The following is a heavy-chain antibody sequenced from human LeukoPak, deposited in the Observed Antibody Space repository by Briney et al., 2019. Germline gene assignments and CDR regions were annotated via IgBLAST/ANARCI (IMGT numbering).Heavy chain of an antibody. CDR1: GGSISSSNW. D-gene: IGHD2-15*01. CDR3: ARKDQYCSGGSCYSRGWFDP. CDR2: IYHSGST. J-gene: IGHJ5*02. Sequence: PSGTLSLTCAVSGGSISSSNWWNWVRQPPGKGLEWIGEIYHSGSTYYNPSLKSRVTISIDKSKNQFSLKVTSVTAADTAVYYCARKDQYCSGGSCYSRGWFDPWGQGTLVTASS. V-gene: IGHV4-4*02.